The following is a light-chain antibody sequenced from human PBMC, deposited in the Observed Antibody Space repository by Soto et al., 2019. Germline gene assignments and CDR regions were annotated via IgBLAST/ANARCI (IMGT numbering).Light chain of an antibody. J-gene: IGKJ1*01. CDR1: QSVSRSY. CDR3: QQRSNWPPWT. Sequence: EIVLTQSPGTLSLSPGERATLSCRASQSVSRSYLAWYQQKPGQAPRLLIYGASSRATGIPDRFSGSGSGTDFTLTISRLEPEDFAVYYCQQRSNWPPWTFGQGTKVEIK. V-gene: IGKV3D-20*02. CDR2: GAS.